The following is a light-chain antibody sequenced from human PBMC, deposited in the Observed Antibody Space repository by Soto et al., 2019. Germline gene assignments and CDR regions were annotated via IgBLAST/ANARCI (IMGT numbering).Light chain of an antibody. CDR3: SSYTSGGALVV. CDR2: DVS. J-gene: IGLJ3*02. CDR1: SSDVGGYNY. V-gene: IGLV2-14*01. Sequence: QSALTQPASVSGSPGQSITISCTGTSSDVGGYNYVSWYQQHPGKAPKLMIYDVSNRPSGVSNRFSGSKSGNTASLTISGLQAEDEDDYYCSSYTSGGALVVFGGGAKLTVL.